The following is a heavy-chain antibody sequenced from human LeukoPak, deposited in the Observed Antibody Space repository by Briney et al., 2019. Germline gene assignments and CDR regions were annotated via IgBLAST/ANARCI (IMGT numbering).Heavy chain of an antibody. CDR3: AKEVGYDSSGYDDY. J-gene: IGHJ4*02. V-gene: IGHV3-23*01. CDR1: GFTVSSNY. D-gene: IGHD3-22*01. CDR2: ISGSGGST. Sequence: GGSLRLSCAASGFTVSSNYMSWVRQAPGQGLEWVSAISGSGGSTYYADSVKGRFTISRDNSKNTLYLQMNSLRAEDTAVYYCAKEVGYDSSGYDDYWGQGTLVTVSS.